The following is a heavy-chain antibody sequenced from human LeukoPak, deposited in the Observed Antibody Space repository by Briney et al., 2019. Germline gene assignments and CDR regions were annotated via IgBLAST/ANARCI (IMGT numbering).Heavy chain of an antibody. Sequence: KAGGSLRLSCAASGFTFSSYSMNWIRQAPGKGLEWVSSISSSSSYIYYADSVKGRFTISRDNAKNSLYLQMNSLRAEDTAVYYCARDKRGVCSSTSCPFDYWGQGTLVTVSS. V-gene: IGHV3-21*01. CDR1: GFTFSSYS. CDR2: ISSSSSYI. CDR3: ARDKRGVCSSTSCPFDY. J-gene: IGHJ4*02. D-gene: IGHD2-2*01.